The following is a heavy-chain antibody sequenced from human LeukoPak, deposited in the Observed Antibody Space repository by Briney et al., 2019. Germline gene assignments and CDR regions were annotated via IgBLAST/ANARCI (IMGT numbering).Heavy chain of an antibody. V-gene: IGHV3-23*01. CDR2: INGIGAST. CDR3: AKDRPNGMDV. Sequence: GSLRLSCAASGFTFSNYAMSWVRQAPGKGLEWVSGINGIGASTYYADSVKGRFAISRDNSKNTMYLQMNSLRAEDTAVYYCAKDRPNGMDVWGQGTTVTVSS. CDR1: GFTFSNYA. J-gene: IGHJ6*02.